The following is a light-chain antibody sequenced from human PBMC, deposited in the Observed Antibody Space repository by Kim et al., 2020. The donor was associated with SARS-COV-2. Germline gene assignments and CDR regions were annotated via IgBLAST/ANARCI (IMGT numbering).Light chain of an antibody. Sequence: VAPGERATLSCRASQSVSSNLAWYQQKPGQAPRLLIYGASTRATGIPARFSGSGSGTEFTLTISSLQSEDFAVYYCQQYNNWPLTFGQGTKVDIK. CDR2: GAS. J-gene: IGKJ1*01. V-gene: IGKV3-15*01. CDR3: QQYNNWPLT. CDR1: QSVSSN.